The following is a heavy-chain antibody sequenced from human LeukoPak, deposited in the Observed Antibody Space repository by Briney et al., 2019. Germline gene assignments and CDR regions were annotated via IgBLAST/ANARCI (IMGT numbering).Heavy chain of an antibody. V-gene: IGHV1-2*02. J-gene: IGHJ3*02. D-gene: IGHD3-22*01. CDR1: GYTFTGYY. CDR2: INPNSGGT. Sequence: ASVKVSCEASGYTFTGYYMHWVRQAPGQGLEWMGWINPNSGGTNYAQKFQGRVTMTRDTSISTAYMELSRLRSDDTAVYYCARATPPYDSSVGDAFDIWGQGTMVTVSS. CDR3: ARATPPYDSSVGDAFDI.